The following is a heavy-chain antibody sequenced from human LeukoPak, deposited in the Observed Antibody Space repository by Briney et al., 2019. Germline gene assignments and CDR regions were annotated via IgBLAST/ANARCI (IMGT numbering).Heavy chain of an antibody. CDR3: ARARVVLFHRFGAFDI. CDR1: GGSISSGGYY. J-gene: IGHJ3*02. Sequence: SQTLSLTCTVSGGSISSGGYYWSWIRQPPGKGLEWIGEINHSGSTNYNPSLKSRVTISVDTSKNQFSLKLSSVTAADTAVYYCARARVVLFHRFGAFDIWGQGTMVTVSS. CDR2: INHSGST. D-gene: IGHD3-3*01. V-gene: IGHV4-30-2*01.